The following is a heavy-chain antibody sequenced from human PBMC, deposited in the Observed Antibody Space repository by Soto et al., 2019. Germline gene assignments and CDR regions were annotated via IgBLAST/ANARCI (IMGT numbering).Heavy chain of an antibody. V-gene: IGHV3-23*01. Sequence: EVQLLESGGGLVQPGGSLRLSCVASSGFTFTYYSMSWVRQAPGKGWEWAAHIRGGGDTTYYADSLKGRFTISRDNFKSTLYLQMNSLRAYDTAVYYCADPVPAATHYDYYYMDVWGQGTTVTVSS. D-gene: IGHD2-2*01. J-gene: IGHJ6*02. CDR3: ADPVPAATHYDYYYMDV. CDR2: IRGGGDTT. CDR1: GFTFTYYS.